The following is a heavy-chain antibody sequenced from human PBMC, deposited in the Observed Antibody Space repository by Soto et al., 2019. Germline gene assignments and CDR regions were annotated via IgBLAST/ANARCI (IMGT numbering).Heavy chain of an antibody. D-gene: IGHD3-22*01. Sequence: QVQLQESGPGLVKPSETLSLTCSVSGGSINSYYWTWIRQSPEKGLEWVGCISFSGNTYYNPSLKSRVAISLDTPKKQFSLNLNSVTAADTAVYYCARASSLYEGNRFDPWGPGALVIVSS. CDR2: ISFSGNT. CDR1: GGSINSYY. V-gene: IGHV4-59*01. J-gene: IGHJ5*02. CDR3: ARASSLYEGNRFDP.